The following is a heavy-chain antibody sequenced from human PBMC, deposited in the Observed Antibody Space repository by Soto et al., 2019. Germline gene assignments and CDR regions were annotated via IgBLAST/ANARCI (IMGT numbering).Heavy chain of an antibody. CDR2: VYSSGTT. V-gene: IGHV4-4*07. J-gene: IGHJ5*01. CDR3: ARVTFTPNWFDS. CDR1: GGSINSYW. D-gene: IGHD3-3*02. Sequence: PXETLSLTCSVSGGSINSYWWSWIRQPAGKGLEWIGRVYSSGTTDYNPSLNSRATMSVETSKNQFSLKLSSVTAADSAMYFCARVTFTPNWFDSWGQGILVTVSS.